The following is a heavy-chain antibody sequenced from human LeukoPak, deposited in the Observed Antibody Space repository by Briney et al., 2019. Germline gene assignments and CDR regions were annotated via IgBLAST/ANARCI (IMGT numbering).Heavy chain of an antibody. D-gene: IGHD6-6*01. CDR1: GYTFTDYY. Sequence: ASVKVSCKTFGYTFTDYYIHWVRQAPGQGLEWMGWISAYNGNTNYAQKLQGRVTMTTDTSTSTAYVELRSLRSDDTAVYYCARGLIAARPGGWFDPWGQGTLVTVSS. CDR2: ISAYNGNT. CDR3: ARGLIAARPGGWFDP. V-gene: IGHV1-18*04. J-gene: IGHJ5*02.